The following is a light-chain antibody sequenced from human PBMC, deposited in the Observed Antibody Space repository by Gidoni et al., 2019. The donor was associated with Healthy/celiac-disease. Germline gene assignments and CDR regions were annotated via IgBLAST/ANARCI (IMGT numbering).Light chain of an antibody. V-gene: IGKV3-11*01. CDR3: QQRSNWPG. CDR1: QSVSSY. CDR2: DAS. J-gene: IGKJ4*01. Sequence: EIVLTQSPATLSLSPGERATLSCRASQSVSSYLAWYQQKPGQAPRHLIYDASNRATGIPARFIGSGSGTDFTLTISSLEPEDFAVYYCQQRSNWPGFXGXTKVXIK.